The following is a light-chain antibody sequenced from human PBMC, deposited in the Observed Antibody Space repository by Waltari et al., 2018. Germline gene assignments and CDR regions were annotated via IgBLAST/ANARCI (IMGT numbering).Light chain of an antibody. CDR3: QRYDNRPIFA. V-gene: IGKV1-33*01. Sequence: DIQLTQSPPSLSASVGDRVTITCRASQPITNYLNWYQQKPGKPPKLLINDASNLETGVPSRFSGSQSGTDFTFTISSLLPEDVATYYCQRYDNRPIFAFGPGTKVDIK. CDR2: DAS. CDR1: QPITNY. J-gene: IGKJ3*01.